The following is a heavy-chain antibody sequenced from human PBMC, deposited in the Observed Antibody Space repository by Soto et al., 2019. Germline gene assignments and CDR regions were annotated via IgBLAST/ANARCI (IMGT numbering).Heavy chain of an antibody. V-gene: IGHV4-39*01. CDR2: IFHTGST. J-gene: IGHJ4*02. Sequence: ASEARSLTRNVSCGSISSSSYFWGWIREAPGKGLEWIGHIFHTGSTYYNPSLKSRVTISVDTYKNQFSLKLSSVTATDTAVYYCARRHIVGTTNFDYSGQGSLVTVSS. CDR1: CGSISSSSYF. CDR3: ARRHIVGTTNFDY. D-gene: IGHD1-26*01.